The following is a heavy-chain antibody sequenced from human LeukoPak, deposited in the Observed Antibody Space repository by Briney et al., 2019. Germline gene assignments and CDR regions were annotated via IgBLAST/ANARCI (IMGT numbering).Heavy chain of an antibody. CDR2: ISGSGGST. CDR3: AKVDDYVWGSYRSFDY. Sequence: GGSLRLSCAASGFTFSSYAMSWVRQAPGKGLEWVSAISGSGGSTYYADSVKGRFTISRDNSKNTLYLQMNSLRAEDTAVNYCAKVDDYVWGSYRSFDYWGQGTLVTVSS. V-gene: IGHV3-23*01. CDR1: GFTFSSYA. J-gene: IGHJ4*02. D-gene: IGHD3-16*02.